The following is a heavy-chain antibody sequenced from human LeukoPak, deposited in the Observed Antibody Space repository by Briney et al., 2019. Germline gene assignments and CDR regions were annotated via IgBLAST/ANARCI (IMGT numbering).Heavy chain of an antibody. D-gene: IGHD3-16*01. Sequence: GGSLRLSCAASGFSFHSDWMDWVRQAPGKGLEWVANIKHDESEKNYLDSVKGRFTISRDNAQNSLYLQMNGLRVEDTAVYYCTRRLDDWGQGTLVTVSS. CDR3: TRRLDD. J-gene: IGHJ4*02. CDR2: IKHDESEK. V-gene: IGHV3-7*01. CDR1: GFSFHSDW.